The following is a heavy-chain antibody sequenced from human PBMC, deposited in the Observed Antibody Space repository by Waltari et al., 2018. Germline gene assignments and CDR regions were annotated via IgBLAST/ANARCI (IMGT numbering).Heavy chain of an antibody. CDR1: GFSFSTYG. CDR3: AKDVGANDAFDI. D-gene: IGHD1-26*01. J-gene: IGHJ3*02. V-gene: IGHV3-30*02. CDR2: IWYDGSSK. Sequence: GFSFSTYGMHWVRQAPGKGLEWVAIIWYDGSSKYYADSVKGRFTISRDNSMNTLYLQLNSLRVEDTALYYCAKDVGANDAFDIWGQGTMVTVSS.